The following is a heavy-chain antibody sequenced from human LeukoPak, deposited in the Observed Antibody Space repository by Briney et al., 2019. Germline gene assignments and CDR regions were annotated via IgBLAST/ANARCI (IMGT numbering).Heavy chain of an antibody. CDR1: GYSISSGYY. J-gene: IGHJ4*02. D-gene: IGHD5-18*01. Sequence: PSETLSLTCTVSGYSISSGYYWGWIRQPPGKGLEWIGRIYTSGSTNYNPSLKSRVTISVDTSKNQFSLKLSSVTAADTAVYYCARSRGYSYGTTFLDYWGQGTLVTVSS. V-gene: IGHV4-38-2*02. CDR3: ARSRGYSYGTTFLDY. CDR2: IYTSGST.